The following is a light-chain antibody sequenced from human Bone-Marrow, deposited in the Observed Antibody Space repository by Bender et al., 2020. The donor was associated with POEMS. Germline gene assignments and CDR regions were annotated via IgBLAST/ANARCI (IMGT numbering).Light chain of an antibody. CDR1: HIGGKS. Sequence: SYVVTQPPSVSVAPGQTARITCDGDHIGGKSVHWYQQKPGQAPVLLVFDDTDRPSGIPERFSGSNSDNTATLSITRVGAGDEADYYCQVWDTTSDHLWVFGPGTRVTVL. CDR2: DDT. J-gene: IGLJ1*01. CDR3: QVWDTTSDHLWV. V-gene: IGLV3-21*02.